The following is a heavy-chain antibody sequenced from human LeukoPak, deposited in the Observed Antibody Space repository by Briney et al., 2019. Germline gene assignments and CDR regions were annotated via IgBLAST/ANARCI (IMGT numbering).Heavy chain of an antibody. V-gene: IGHV4-59*01. D-gene: IGHD3-9*01. Sequence: SDTLSLTCAVYGRSFSGYYWSWIRHPPGKGLEWLVYIYYSGRPNYHPSLKSRVPLPVETSKKQFSLKLRSLTAADPAVNSLARDSSLRYFDWLSPGGWLDPWGQESLVTVSS. CDR2: IYYSGRP. CDR3: ARDSSLRYFDWLSPGGWLDP. J-gene: IGHJ5*02. CDR1: GRSFSGYY.